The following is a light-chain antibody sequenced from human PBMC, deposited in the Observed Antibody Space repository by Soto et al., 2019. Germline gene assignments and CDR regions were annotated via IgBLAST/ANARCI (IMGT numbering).Light chain of an antibody. Sequence: QSVLTQPPSVSGAPGQRVTISCTGSSSNIGAGYDVHWYQQLPGTAPKLLIFNNNDRPSGVPDRFSGSKSGSSASLAITGLQADDEADYYCQSYDNSLSAYVVFGGGTKVTVL. CDR3: QSYDNSLSAYVV. V-gene: IGLV1-40*01. J-gene: IGLJ2*01. CDR2: NNN. CDR1: SSNIGAGYD.